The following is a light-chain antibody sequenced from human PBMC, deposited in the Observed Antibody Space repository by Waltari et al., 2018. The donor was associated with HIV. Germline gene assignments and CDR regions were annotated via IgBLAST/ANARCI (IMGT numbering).Light chain of an antibody. V-gene: IGKV4-1*01. CDR2: WAS. Sequence: DIVMTQSPDSLTVSLGARATTNCKSSQTVLYSATTKTHLAWYQQKPGQPPKLLFYWASTRGSGVPDRFSGSGAGTDFTRTISSLQTEDVAVYFCQQYFTIPYTFGQGTKLQIK. J-gene: IGKJ2*01. CDR1: QTVLYSATTKTH. CDR3: QQYFTIPYT.